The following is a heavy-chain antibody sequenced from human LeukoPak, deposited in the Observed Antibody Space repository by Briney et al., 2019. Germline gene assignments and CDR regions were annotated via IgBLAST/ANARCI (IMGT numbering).Heavy chain of an antibody. D-gene: IGHD2/OR15-2a*01. V-gene: IGHV3-23*01. CDR1: TFSFSRYP. CDR3: AKSLLTTAAGTGRAFDI. J-gene: IGHJ3*02. Sequence: GGSLRLSCAASTFSFSRYPMGWVRQAPGKGLEWVSGISAGGDGTYHADPVKGRFTISKDNSKNTLFLQMNNLRAEDTAKYYCAKSLLTTAAGTGRAFDIWGQGAMVTVSS. CDR2: ISAGGDGT.